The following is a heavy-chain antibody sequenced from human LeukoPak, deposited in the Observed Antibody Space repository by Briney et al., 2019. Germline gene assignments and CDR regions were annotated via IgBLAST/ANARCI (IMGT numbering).Heavy chain of an antibody. D-gene: IGHD6-13*01. V-gene: IGHV3-21*01. J-gene: IGHJ4*02. Sequence: GGSLRLSCAASGFTFSGYSMNWVRQAPGKGLEWVSSISNTGNHIYYADSVKGRFTISRDNAKNSLYLQMNSLRAEDTAVYYCAREGWGSNWYSLDYWGQGTLVTVSS. CDR2: ISNTGNHI. CDR1: GFTFSGYS. CDR3: AREGWGSNWYSLDY.